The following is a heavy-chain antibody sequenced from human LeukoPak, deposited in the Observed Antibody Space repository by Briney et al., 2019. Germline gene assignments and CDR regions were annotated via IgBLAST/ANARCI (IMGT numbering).Heavy chain of an antibody. D-gene: IGHD3-22*01. V-gene: IGHV3-48*01. J-gene: IGHJ3*02. Sequence: GGSLRLSCAASGFTFNSYSMNWVRQAPGKGLEWISYISSSSGTIYYADSVKGRFTISRDNAKNSLYLQMNSLRAEDTAVYYCARVTAGLIVVALDAFDIWGQGTMVTVSS. CDR3: ARVTAGLIVVALDAFDI. CDR1: GFTFNSYS. CDR2: ISSSSGTI.